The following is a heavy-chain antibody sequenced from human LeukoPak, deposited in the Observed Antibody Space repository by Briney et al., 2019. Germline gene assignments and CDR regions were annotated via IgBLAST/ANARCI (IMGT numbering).Heavy chain of an antibody. V-gene: IGHV3-64D*06. J-gene: IGHJ4*02. Sequence: GGSLRLSCSASGFTFSRYAMHWVRQAPGKGLEYVSAISSNGGSTYYADSVKDRFTISRDNSRNTLHLQMSSLRVEDTAVYYCVKDSSSGSYFDYWGQGTLVTVSS. D-gene: IGHD3-10*01. CDR2: ISSNGGST. CDR3: VKDSSSGSYFDY. CDR1: GFTFSRYA.